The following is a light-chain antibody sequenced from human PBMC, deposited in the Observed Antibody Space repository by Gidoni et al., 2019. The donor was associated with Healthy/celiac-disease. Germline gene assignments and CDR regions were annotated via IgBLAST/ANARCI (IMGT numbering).Light chain of an antibody. V-gene: IGLV1-44*01. Sequence: QSVLTQPPSASGTHGQSVTISCSGSSSNIGSNTVNWNQHLPRTAPKLLIYSNTHRPSGVPDRFAGSKSGTSASLAISALHSEDEADYYCAAWDDSLKGVFGGGTKLTVL. CDR1: SSNIGSNT. J-gene: IGLJ3*02. CDR2: SNT. CDR3: AAWDDSLKGV.